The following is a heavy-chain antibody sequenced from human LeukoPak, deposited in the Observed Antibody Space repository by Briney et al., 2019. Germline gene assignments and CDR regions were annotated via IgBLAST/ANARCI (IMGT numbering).Heavy chain of an antibody. V-gene: IGHV3-23*01. CDR2: ISGSGDST. J-gene: IGHJ4*02. CDR3: ARDRLQHYFDY. Sequence: PGGSLRLSCAASGSTFSSYAMNWVRQAPGKGLEWVSVISGSGDSTNYADSVKGRFTISRDNSKNTLYLQMNSLRAEDTAVYFCARDRLQHYFDYWGQGTLVTVSS. CDR1: GSTFSSYA. D-gene: IGHD4-11*01.